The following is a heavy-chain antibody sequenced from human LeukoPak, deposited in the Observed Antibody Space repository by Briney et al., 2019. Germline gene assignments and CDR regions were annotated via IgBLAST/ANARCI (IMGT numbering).Heavy chain of an antibody. V-gene: IGHV4-4*07. CDR2: IYTSGST. CDR3: ARDLVIVVVPAAIEYRGWFDP. CDR1: GGSISSYY. D-gene: IGHD2-2*01. J-gene: IGHJ5*02. Sequence: SETLSLTCTVSGGSISSYYWSWIRQPAGKGLEWIGRIYTSGSTNYNPSLKSRVTMSVDTSKNQFSLKLSSVTAADTAVYYCARDLVIVVVPAAIEYRGWFDPWGQGTLVTASS.